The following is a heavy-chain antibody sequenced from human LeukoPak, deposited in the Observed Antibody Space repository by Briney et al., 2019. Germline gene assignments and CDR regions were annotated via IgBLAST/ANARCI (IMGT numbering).Heavy chain of an antibody. Sequence: GGSLRLSCAASGFTFSNYAMSWVSQAPGKGLEWVSAFSGSGGSTYYANSVKGRFTISRDNSKNTLYLQMNSLRAEDTAVYYCAKEGYCSGGSCYSYAYYYYYYMDVWGKGTTVTVSS. CDR2: FSGSGGST. D-gene: IGHD2-15*01. V-gene: IGHV3-23*01. CDR3: AKEGYCSGGSCYSYAYYYYYYMDV. J-gene: IGHJ6*03. CDR1: GFTFSNYA.